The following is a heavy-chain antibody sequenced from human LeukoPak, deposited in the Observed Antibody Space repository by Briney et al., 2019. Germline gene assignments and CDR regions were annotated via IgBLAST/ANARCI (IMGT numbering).Heavy chain of an antibody. J-gene: IGHJ4*02. D-gene: IGHD4-23*01. CDR2: IYHSGST. V-gene: IGHV4-38-2*02. CDR1: GYSISSGYY. Sequence: SETLSLPCTVSGYSISSGYYWGWIRQPPGKGLEWIGSIYHSGSTYYNPSLKSRVTISVDTSKNQFSLKLSSVTAADTAVYYCARVFTVVTAIDYWGQGTLVTVSS. CDR3: ARVFTVVTAIDY.